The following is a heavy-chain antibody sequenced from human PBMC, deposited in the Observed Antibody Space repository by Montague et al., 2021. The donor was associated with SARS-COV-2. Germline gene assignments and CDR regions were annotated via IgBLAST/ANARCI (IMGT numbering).Heavy chain of an antibody. CDR3: ARWYYGSGSYPH. J-gene: IGHJ4*02. D-gene: IGHD3-10*01. V-gene: IGHV4-38-2*01. Sequence: SETLSLTCSVSGYSIGSGYYCGWIRPPPGKGLEWIGNIYHSGGTYYSPSLKSRVTVSVDTSKNQFSLRLSSVTAADTAVYYCARWYYGSGSYPHWGQGTLVTVSS. CDR2: IYHSGGT. CDR1: GYSIGSGYY.